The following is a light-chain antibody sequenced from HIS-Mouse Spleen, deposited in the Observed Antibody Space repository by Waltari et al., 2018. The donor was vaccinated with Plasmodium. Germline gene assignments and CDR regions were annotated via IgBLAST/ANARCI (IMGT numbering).Light chain of an antibody. V-gene: IGLV3-1*01. Sequence: SYELTQPPSVSVSPGQTASITCSGDKLGDKYACWYQQKPGQSPVLVIYPDSKRPSGIPERFSGSNPGNTATLTISGTQARDEADYYCQAWDSSTAVFGGGTKLTVL. CDR3: QAWDSSTAV. CDR1: KLGDKY. J-gene: IGLJ3*02. CDR2: PDS.